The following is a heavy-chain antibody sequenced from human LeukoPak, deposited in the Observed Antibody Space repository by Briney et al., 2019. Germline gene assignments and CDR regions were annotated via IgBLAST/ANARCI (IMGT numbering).Heavy chain of an antibody. Sequence: PGGPLRLSCAASGFTFSNYAMSWVRQAPGKGLEWVSTIRGSGDGTYYVDSVKGRFTISRDNSRNTLYLQMNTLRVEDTAVYFCAKVPDYYGSGAPDYWGQGTLVTVSS. CDR2: IRGSGDGT. J-gene: IGHJ4*02. CDR1: GFTFSNYA. V-gene: IGHV3-23*01. D-gene: IGHD3-10*01. CDR3: AKVPDYYGSGAPDY.